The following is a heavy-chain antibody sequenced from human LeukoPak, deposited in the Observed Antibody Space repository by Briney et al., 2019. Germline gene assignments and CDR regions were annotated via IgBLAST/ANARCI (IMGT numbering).Heavy chain of an antibody. V-gene: IGHV3-23*01. Sequence: GGSLRLSCAASGFTFSRYAMTWVRQAPGKWLEWVSTITGSGSSTYYADSVKGRFTISRDNSKNTLYLQMNSLTAEDTAVYYCANPHCSSTSCYWFDPWGQGTLVTVSS. CDR2: ITGSGSST. J-gene: IGHJ5*02. CDR1: GFTFSRYA. D-gene: IGHD2-2*01. CDR3: ANPHCSSTSCYWFDP.